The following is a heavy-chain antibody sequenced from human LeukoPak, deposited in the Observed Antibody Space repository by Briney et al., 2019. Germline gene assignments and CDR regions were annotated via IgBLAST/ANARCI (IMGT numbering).Heavy chain of an antibody. CDR3: ARLVGATTPLDI. CDR2: INHSGST. CDR1: GGSFSGYY. Sequence: KPSETLSLTCAVYGGSFSGYYWSWIRQPPGKGLEWIGEINHSGSTNYNPSLKSRVTISVDTSKNQFSLKLSSVTAADTAVYYCARLVGATTPLDIWGQGTMVTVSS. J-gene: IGHJ3*02. V-gene: IGHV4-34*01. D-gene: IGHD1-26*01.